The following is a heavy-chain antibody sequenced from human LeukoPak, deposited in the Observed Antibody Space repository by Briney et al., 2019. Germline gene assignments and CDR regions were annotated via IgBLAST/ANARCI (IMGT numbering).Heavy chain of an antibody. J-gene: IGHJ4*02. V-gene: IGHV3-23*01. D-gene: IGHD3-22*01. CDR2: ISSSGDT. CDR1: GFTFSSYA. Sequence: PGGSLRLSCAASGFTFSSYAMSWVRQAPGKGLEWVSAISSSGDTYYAGSVKGRFTISRDNSKNTLYLQMNSLRAEDTAVYYCAKGPSSDPYYFDYWGQGTLVTVSS. CDR3: AKGPSSDPYYFDY.